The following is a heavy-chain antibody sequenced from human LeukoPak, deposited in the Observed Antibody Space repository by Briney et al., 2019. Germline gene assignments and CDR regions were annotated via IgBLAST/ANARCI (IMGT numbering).Heavy chain of an antibody. CDR1: GLTVSSNY. CDR3: ARDRYYDSSGYYGAFDI. J-gene: IGHJ3*02. D-gene: IGHD3-22*01. CDR2: IYSGGST. Sequence: GGSLRLSCAASGLTVSSNYMSWVRQAPGKGLEWVSVIYSGGSTYYADSVKGRFTISRDNSKNTLYLQMNSLRAEDTAVYYCARDRYYDSSGYYGAFDIWGQGTMVTVSS. V-gene: IGHV3-53*01.